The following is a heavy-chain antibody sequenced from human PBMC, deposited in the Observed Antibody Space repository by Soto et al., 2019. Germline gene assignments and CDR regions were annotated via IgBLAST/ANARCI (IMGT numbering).Heavy chain of an antibody. CDR1: VGSFSGYY. CDR3: ARSGMPSSGWDGPYGRYYAMDV. J-gene: IGHJ6*02. Sequence: QVQLQQWGAGMLKPSETLSLTCAVYVGSFSGYYWSWIRQPPGKGLEWIGEINHSGSTNYNPSLKSRVTISVDTSKNQFSLKLSSVTAADTAVYYCARSGMPSSGWDGPYGRYYAMDVWGQGTTVTVSS. CDR2: INHSGST. V-gene: IGHV4-34*01. D-gene: IGHD6-19*01.